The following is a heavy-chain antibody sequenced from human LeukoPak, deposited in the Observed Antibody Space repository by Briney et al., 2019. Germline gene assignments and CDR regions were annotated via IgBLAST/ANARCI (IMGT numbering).Heavy chain of an antibody. CDR1: GITISNYW. V-gene: IGHV3-7*01. CDR2: IKQDANEK. J-gene: IGHJ5*02. Sequence: PGGSLRLSCAASGITISNYWMTWVRQAPGKGLEWVANIKQDANEKSYVGSVKGRFTISRDSARNSLYLQMNSLRAQDTAVYYCAKDGGTTLLNWFDPWGQGTLVTVSS. CDR3: AKDGGTTLLNWFDP. D-gene: IGHD1-7*01.